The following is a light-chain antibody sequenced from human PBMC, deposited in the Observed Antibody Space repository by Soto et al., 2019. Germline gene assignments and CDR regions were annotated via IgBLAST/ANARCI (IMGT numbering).Light chain of an antibody. CDR3: CSYAGGYIYL. CDR2: DVT. Sequence: QSALTQPRSVSGSPGQSVTIACTGTGNDVCAYNYVSWYQQHPGRPPKLMIYDVTKWPSGVPERFFGSKSGNTASLTISGLQAEDEADYFCCSYAGGYIYLFGTGTKLTVL. V-gene: IGLV2-11*01. CDR1: GNDVCAYNY. J-gene: IGLJ1*01.